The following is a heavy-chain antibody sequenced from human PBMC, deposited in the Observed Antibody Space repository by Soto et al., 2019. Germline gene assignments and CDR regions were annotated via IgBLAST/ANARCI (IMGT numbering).Heavy chain of an antibody. D-gene: IGHD3-10*01. V-gene: IGHV3-53*04. CDR2: IYSGDST. CDR3: ARAVEGSGSYRYSYYYYIDV. Sequence: GGSLRLSCAASGFTVSSNYMSWVRQAPGKGLEWVSVIYSGDSTYYADSVKGRFTISRHNSKNTLYLRMDSLRAEDTAVYYWARAVEGSGSYRYSYYYYIDVWGKGTTVTVSS. CDR1: GFTVSSNY. J-gene: IGHJ6*03.